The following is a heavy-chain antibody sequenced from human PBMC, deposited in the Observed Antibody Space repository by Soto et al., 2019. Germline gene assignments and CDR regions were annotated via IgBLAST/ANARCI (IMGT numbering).Heavy chain of an antibody. CDR2: INQDGSHK. V-gene: IGHV3-7*01. J-gene: IGHJ4*02. D-gene: IGHD4-4*01. CDR3: ARDSYSKGDY. CDR1: GFTFSSSW. Sequence: EVQLVESGGGLVQPGGSLRLSCAASGFTFSSSWMSWVRQAPGKGLEWVANINQDGSHKDYVDSVKGRFTISRDNAKNSLYLEMNSLRVEDTAVYYCARDSYSKGDYWGQGILVTVSS.